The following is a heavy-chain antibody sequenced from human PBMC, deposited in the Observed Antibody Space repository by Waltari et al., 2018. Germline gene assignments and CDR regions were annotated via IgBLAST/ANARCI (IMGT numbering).Heavy chain of an antibody. V-gene: IGHV1-3*01. Sequence: QVQLVQSGAEVKKPGASVKVSCKASGYTFPSYAMHWVRQAPGQRLEWMGWINAGNGNTKYSQKFQGRVTITRDTSASTAYMELSSLRSEDTAVYYCAGILGSGSWFLFDYWGQGTLVTVSS. CDR2: INAGNGNT. D-gene: IGHD6-13*01. CDR1: GYTFPSYA. CDR3: AGILGSGSWFLFDY. J-gene: IGHJ4*02.